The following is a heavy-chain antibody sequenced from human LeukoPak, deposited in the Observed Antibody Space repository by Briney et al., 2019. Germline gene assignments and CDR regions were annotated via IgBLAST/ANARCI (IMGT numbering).Heavy chain of an antibody. CDR1: GGSISSSSYY. J-gene: IGHJ5*01. V-gene: IGHV4-39*02. Sequence: SETLSLTCTVSGGSISSSSYYWGWIRQPPGKGLEWIGSIYYSGSTYYNPSLKSRVTISVDTSKNQFSLKLSSVTAADTAVYYCARDCRLNCARQPGFDSWGQGTLVTVSS. CDR3: ARDCRLNCARQPGFDS. CDR2: IYYSGST. D-gene: IGHD1-1*01.